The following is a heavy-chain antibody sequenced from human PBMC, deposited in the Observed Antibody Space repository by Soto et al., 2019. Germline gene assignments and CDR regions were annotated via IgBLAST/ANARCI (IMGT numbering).Heavy chain of an antibody. Sequence: QVQLQESRPGLVKPSQTLSLTCTVSGGAISSGGYYWNWVRQHPGKGLEWIGYISYSGNTYSNPYRWSGVTTSVDTSKNSFSLKLTSVTAADTAVYYCATPVVLSLPLPESDYWGQGTLVTVSS. CDR3: ATPVVLSLPLPESDY. V-gene: IGHV4-31*03. D-gene: IGHD1-26*01. CDR1: GGAISSGGYY. J-gene: IGHJ4*02. CDR2: ISYSGNT.